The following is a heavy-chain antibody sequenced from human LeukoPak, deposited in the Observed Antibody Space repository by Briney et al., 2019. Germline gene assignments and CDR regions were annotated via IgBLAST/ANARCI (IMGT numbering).Heavy chain of an antibody. V-gene: IGHV3-53*01. CDR1: GFTLRVNY. CDR2: IYANGST. CDR3: ARCKGGWSDHFYGLDV. D-gene: IGHD6-19*01. J-gene: IGHJ6*02. Sequence: PGGSLRLSCAASGFTLRVNYMTWVRQAPGKGLEWVSVIYANGSTYYPDSVKGRFTISRDNSKSSLYLQMNNLRAEDTAVNYCARCKGGWSDHFYGLDVWGQGTTVTVSS.